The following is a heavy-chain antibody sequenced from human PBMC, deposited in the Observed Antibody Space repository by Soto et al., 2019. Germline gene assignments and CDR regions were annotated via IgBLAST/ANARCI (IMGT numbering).Heavy chain of an antibody. V-gene: IGHV3-30-3*01. J-gene: IGHJ4*02. CDR2: ISYDGSNK. CDR1: GFTFSSYA. CDR3: ARAPWGGDYFDY. Sequence: QVQLVESGGGVVQPGRSLRLSCAASGFTFSSYAMHWVRQAPGKGLEWVAVISYDGSNKYYADSVKGRFTISRDNSKNTLYLQMNSLRAEDTAVYYCARAPWGGDYFDYWGQGTLVTVSS. D-gene: IGHD3-10*01.